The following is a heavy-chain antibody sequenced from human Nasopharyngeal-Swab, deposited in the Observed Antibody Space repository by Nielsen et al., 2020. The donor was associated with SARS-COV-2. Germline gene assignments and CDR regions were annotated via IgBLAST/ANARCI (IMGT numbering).Heavy chain of an antibody. J-gene: IGHJ4*02. Sequence: ASAKVSCKVSGYRFTEISMHWVRQAPGKGLEWMGGFDPEHNEKNYAQKFQGRVTMTEDTSTDTAYMELSSLTSEDTAVYYCAGETGDFWSGYEYWGQGTLVSVSS. V-gene: IGHV1-24*01. CDR3: AGETGDFWSGYEY. CDR1: GYRFTEIS. D-gene: IGHD3-3*01. CDR2: FDPEHNEK.